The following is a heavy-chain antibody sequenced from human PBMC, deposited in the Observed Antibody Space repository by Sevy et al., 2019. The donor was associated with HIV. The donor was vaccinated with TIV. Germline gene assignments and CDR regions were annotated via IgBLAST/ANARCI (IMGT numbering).Heavy chain of an antibody. CDR2: INHSGST. J-gene: IGHJ6*02. CDR3: ARVVGRRGYSYYYGMDV. D-gene: IGHD2-15*01. V-gene: IGHV4-34*01. CDR1: GGSFSGYY. Sequence: SETLSLTCAVYGGSFSGYYWSWIRQPPGKGLEWIAEINHSGSTNYNPSPKSRVTISLDTSKNQFFLNLSAVTAADTAVYDCARVVGRRGYSYYYGMDVWGQGTTVTVSS.